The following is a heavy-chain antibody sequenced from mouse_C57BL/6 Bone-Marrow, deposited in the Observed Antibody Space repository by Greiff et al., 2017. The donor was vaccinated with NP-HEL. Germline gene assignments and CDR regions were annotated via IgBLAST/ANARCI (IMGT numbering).Heavy chain of an antibody. J-gene: IGHJ2*01. Sequence: VQLQQSGPVLVKPGASVKMSCKASGYTFTDYYMNWVKQSHGKSLEWIGVINPYNGGTSYNQKFKGKATLTVDKSSSTAYMELNSLTSEDSAVYYCASPYGYDDYWGQGTTLTVSS. CDR2: INPYNGGT. V-gene: IGHV1-19*01. CDR1: GYTFTDYY. D-gene: IGHD2-2*01. CDR3: ASPYGYDDY.